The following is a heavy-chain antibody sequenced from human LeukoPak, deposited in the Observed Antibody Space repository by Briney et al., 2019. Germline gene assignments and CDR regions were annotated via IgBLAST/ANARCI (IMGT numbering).Heavy chain of an antibody. D-gene: IGHD3-10*01. V-gene: IGHV3-43*02. CDR3: AKGGHSGSLYYYYGMDV. Sequence: TGGSLRLSCAASGFTFDDYAMHWVRQAPGKGLEWVSLISWDGGSTYYADSVKGRFTISRDNSKNSLYLQMNSLRTEDTALYYCAKGGHSGSLYYYYGMDVWGQGTTVTVSS. J-gene: IGHJ6*02. CDR2: ISWDGGST. CDR1: GFTFDDYA.